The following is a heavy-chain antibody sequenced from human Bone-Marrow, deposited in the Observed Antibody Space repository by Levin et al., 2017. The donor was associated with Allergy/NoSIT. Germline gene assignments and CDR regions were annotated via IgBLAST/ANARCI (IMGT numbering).Heavy chain of an antibody. CDR1: GYNFINSG. D-gene: IGHD2-2*01. Sequence: ASVKVSCKASGYNFINSGIIWVRQAPGQGLEWMGWISAYNGNTLFAQNFQDRVTLTTDTSTSTAYMELRSLRSDDTAMYYCARCRFGSTRCYSEMDYWGQGTLVTVSS. CDR3: ARCRFGSTRCYSEMDY. J-gene: IGHJ4*02. V-gene: IGHV1-18*01. CDR2: ISAYNGNT.